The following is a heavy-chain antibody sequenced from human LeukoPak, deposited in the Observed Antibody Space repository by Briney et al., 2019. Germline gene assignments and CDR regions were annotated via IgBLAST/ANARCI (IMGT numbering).Heavy chain of an antibody. CDR3: AKHLGYSSSHTDN. D-gene: IGHD6-19*01. CDR1: RFTFSSYA. Sequence: GGSLRLSCAASRFTFSSYAMSWVRQAPGKGLEWVSAISASGGGTYYADSVRGRFTISRDNSKNTLYLLMNSLRAEDTVIYYCAKHLGYSSSHTDNWGQGTLVTVSS. J-gene: IGHJ4*02. V-gene: IGHV3-23*01. CDR2: ISASGGGT.